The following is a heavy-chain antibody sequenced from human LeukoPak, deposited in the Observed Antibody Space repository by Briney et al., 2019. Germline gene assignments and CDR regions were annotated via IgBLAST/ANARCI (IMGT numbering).Heavy chain of an antibody. CDR2: INQDGSVT. V-gene: IGHV3-7*01. CDR3: TTDRGYTTLDD. CDR1: GFTFSNHW. D-gene: IGHD6-13*01. J-gene: IGHJ4*02. Sequence: PGGSLRLSCAASGFTFSNHWMTWVRQAPGKGLERVAIINQDGSVTAYVDSVKGRFTISRDNAKKSLHLQMNNLRADDTAVYYCTTDRGYTTLDDWGQGTLVTVSS.